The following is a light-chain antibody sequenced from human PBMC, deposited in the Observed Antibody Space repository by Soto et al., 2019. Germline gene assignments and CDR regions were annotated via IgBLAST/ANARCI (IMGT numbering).Light chain of an antibody. CDR1: QGISSY. CDR3: QRLDNYPIT. Sequence: DIQLTQSPSFLSASVGDRVTITCRASQGISSYLAWYQQKPGKAPKFLIYAASTLQSGVPSRFSGRGSGTEFTLTISSLQPEDFATYYCQRLDNYPITFGQGTRLEIK. J-gene: IGKJ5*01. V-gene: IGKV1-9*01. CDR2: AAS.